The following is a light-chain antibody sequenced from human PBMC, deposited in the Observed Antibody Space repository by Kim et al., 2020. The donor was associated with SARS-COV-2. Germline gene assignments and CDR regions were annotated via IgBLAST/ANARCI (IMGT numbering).Light chain of an antibody. CDR3: NSRDSSGNLVV. CDR2: GKN. J-gene: IGLJ2*01. V-gene: IGLV3-19*01. CDR1: SLRSYY. Sequence: SSELTQDPAVSVALGQTVRITCQGDSLRSYYASWYQQKPGQAPVLVIYGKNNRPSGIPDRFSGSSSGNTASLTITGAQAEDEADYYCNSRDSSGNLVVFGGVTQLTV.